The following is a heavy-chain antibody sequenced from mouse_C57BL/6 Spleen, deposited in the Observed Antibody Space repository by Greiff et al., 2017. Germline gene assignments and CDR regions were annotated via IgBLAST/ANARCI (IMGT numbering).Heavy chain of an antibody. CDR1: GYTFTDYN. D-gene: IGHD1-1*01. V-gene: IGHV1-18*01. CDR2: INPNNGGT. J-gene: IGHJ4*01. Sequence: VQLQQSGPELVKPGASVKVPCKASGYTFTDYNMDWVKQSHGKSLEWIGDINPNNGGTIYNQKFKGKATLTVDKSSSTAYMELRSLTSEDTAVYYCARREVYYYGKDAMDYWGQGTSVTVSS. CDR3: ARREVYYYGKDAMDY.